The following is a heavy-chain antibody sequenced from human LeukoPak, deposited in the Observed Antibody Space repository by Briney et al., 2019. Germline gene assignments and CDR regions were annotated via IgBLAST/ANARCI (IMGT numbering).Heavy chain of an antibody. CDR2: VYYGRSP. V-gene: IGHV4-39*02. J-gene: IGHJ4*02. Sequence: SETLSLTCTVSGDSISRSTYYWAWIRQPPGKGLEWIGSVYYGRSPYFNPSLESRATMSVDTSKNHFSLKMSSVTAADTAVYYCARSSGTGTFSYWGQGTLVTVSS. D-gene: IGHD6-25*01. CDR3: ARSSGTGTFSY. CDR1: GDSISRSTYY.